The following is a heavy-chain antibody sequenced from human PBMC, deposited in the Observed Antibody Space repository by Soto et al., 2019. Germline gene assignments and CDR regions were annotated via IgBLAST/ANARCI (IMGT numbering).Heavy chain of an antibody. CDR2: VYYSGST. CDR3: ARRSYYGGGVIRSLESYYYYYYGMDV. D-gene: IGHD3-10*01. V-gene: IGHV4-39*01. J-gene: IGHJ6*02. Sequence: FVILCLPWSVAGGPLRGSSCYWGFIRPPPRKGPGWNGRVYYSGSTYYNPSLKSRVTISVDTSKNQFSLKLSSVTAADTAVYYCARRSYYGGGVIRSLESYYYYYYGMDVWGQGTTVTVSS. CDR1: GGPLRGSSCY.